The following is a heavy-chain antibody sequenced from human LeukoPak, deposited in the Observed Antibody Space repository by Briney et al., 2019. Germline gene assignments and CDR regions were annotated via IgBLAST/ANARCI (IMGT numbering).Heavy chain of an antibody. D-gene: IGHD6-13*01. J-gene: IGHJ4*02. CDR1: GFTFGDYG. Sequence: GGSLRLSCAASGFTFGDYGMGWVRQAPGKGLEWVSAFNWNAGRTGYADSVKGRFTISRDNAKNSLYLQMNSLRAEDTAVYFCARVGALSSSWLLYWGQGTLVTVSS. CDR3: ARVGALSSSWLLY. CDR2: FNWNAGRT. V-gene: IGHV3-20*04.